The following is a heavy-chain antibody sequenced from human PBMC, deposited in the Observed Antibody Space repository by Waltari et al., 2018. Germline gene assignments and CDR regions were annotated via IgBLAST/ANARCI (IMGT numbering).Heavy chain of an antibody. CDR3: ATDHYRQSGYDS. V-gene: IGHV1-24*01. D-gene: IGHD5-12*01. Sequence: QVQLVQSGAEVKKPGASVKVSCKVSGYTLTESPIHWVRQAPGKGLEWMGGYVPEDGETIYAQSFQGRVAMTEDSSTDTAYMELTSLTSEDTAVYYCATDHYRQSGYDSWGQGTLVTVSS. CDR2: YVPEDGET. CDR1: GYTLTESP. J-gene: IGHJ5*02.